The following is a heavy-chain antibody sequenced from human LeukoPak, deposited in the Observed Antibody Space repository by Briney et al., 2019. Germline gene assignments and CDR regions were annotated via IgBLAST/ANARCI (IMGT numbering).Heavy chain of an antibody. J-gene: IGHJ3*02. CDR2: ISYDGSNK. D-gene: IGHD3-16*02. Sequence: PGRSLRLSCAASGFTFSSYGMHWVRQAPGKGLEWVAVISYDGSNKYYADSVKGRFTISRDNSKNTLYLQMNSLRAEDTAVYYCAKVIEEDLSAFDIWGQGTMVTVSS. V-gene: IGHV3-30*18. CDR1: GFTFSSYG. CDR3: AKVIEEDLSAFDI.